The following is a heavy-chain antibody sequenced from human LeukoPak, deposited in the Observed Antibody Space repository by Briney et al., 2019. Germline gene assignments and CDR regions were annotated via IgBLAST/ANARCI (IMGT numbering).Heavy chain of an antibody. D-gene: IGHD6-19*01. V-gene: IGHV3-23*01. CDR3: AKEEYSSGWYDY. Sequence: PGGSLRLSCAASGFTFSNYWMHWVRQAPGKGLEWVSAISGSGGSTYYADSVKGRFTISRDNSKNTLYLQMNSLRAEDTAVYYCAKEEYSSGWYDYWGQGTLVTVSS. CDR1: GFTFSNYW. J-gene: IGHJ4*02. CDR2: ISGSGGST.